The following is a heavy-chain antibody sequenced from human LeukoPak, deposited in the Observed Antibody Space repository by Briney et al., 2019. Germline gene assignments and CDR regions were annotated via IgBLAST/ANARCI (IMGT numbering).Heavy chain of an antibody. J-gene: IGHJ4*02. CDR3: TKTPLSGYYFDL. D-gene: IGHD3-3*01. Sequence: GGSLRLSCVAPGLAFTTYSMNWVRQAPGQGLEWVASIDGSSTYIFYADSLKGRFTITRDNAKNSLYLQMDSLRADDTALYYCTKTPLSGYYFDLWGQGTMVTVSS. CDR1: GLAFTTYS. CDR2: IDGSSTYI. V-gene: IGHV3-21*01.